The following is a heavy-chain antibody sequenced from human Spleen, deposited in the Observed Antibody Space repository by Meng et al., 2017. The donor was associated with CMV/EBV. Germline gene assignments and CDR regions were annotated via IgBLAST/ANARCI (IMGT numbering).Heavy chain of an antibody. CDR3: TKFPAAGPFDF. J-gene: IGHJ4*02. V-gene: IGHV3-49*04. CDR1: GFTFGDYA. CDR2: IRTIPYGGTT. D-gene: IGHD6-25*01. Sequence: LKISCSTSGFTFGDYAMSWVRQAPGKGLEWVGFIRTIPYGGTTEYAASVKGRFTISRDDSKSIAYLEMNSLTTEDTALYYCTKFPAAGPFDFWGQGALVTVSS.